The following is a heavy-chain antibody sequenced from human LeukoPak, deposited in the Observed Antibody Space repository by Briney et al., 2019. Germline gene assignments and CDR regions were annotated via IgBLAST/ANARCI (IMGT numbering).Heavy chain of an antibody. CDR2: IYNSGST. J-gene: IGHJ4*02. Sequence: PSETLSLICNISGGSISSYYWSWIRLPPGKGLEWIGYIYNSGSTNYNPSLKSRVTISADTSKNQFSLKLSSVTAADTAVYYCARLRTVTAFFDSWGQGTLVTVSS. CDR1: GGSISSYY. V-gene: IGHV4-59*08. CDR3: ARLRTVTAFFDS. D-gene: IGHD2-21*02.